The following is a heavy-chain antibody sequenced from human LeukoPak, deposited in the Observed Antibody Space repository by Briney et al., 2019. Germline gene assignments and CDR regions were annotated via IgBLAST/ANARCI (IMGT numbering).Heavy chain of an antibody. J-gene: IGHJ3*02. V-gene: IGHV3-11*06. CDR3: ARRVASANDAFDI. CDR1: GFTFSDYY. D-gene: IGHD6-13*01. Sequence: GGSLRLSCAASGFTFSDYYMSWIRQAPGKGLEWVSYISSGSTYIYYGDSLKGRFTISRDNAKNSLYLQMNSLRAEDTAVYYCARRVASANDAFDIWGQGTMVTVSS. CDR2: ISSGSTYI.